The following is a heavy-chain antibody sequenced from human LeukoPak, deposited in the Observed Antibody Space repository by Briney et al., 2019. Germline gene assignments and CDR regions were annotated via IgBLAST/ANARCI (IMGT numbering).Heavy chain of an antibody. D-gene: IGHD5-12*01. V-gene: IGHV3-7*01. Sequence: GGSLRLSCAASGFTFSSYWMSWVRQAPGKGLEWVANIKQDGSAKYYVDSVKGRFTISRDNAKNSLYLQMNSLRAEDTAVYYCARVGGYDPYDAFDIWGQGTMVTVSS. CDR1: GFTFSSYW. CDR3: ARVGGYDPYDAFDI. CDR2: IKQDGSAK. J-gene: IGHJ3*02.